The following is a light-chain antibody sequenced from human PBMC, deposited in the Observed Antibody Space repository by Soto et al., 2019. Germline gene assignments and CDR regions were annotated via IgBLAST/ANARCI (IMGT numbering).Light chain of an antibody. CDR2: KNN. CDR3: AAWDESLSGPI. Sequence: QSVLTQPPSASGTPGQRVTIPCSGSSANIGSNYVSWYQQVPGTAPKLLIYKNNERPSGVPDRFSGSRSGTSVSLAISGLRSEDEAGYYCAAWDESLSGPIFGGGTKVTVL. V-gene: IGLV1-47*01. J-gene: IGLJ2*01. CDR1: SANIGSNY.